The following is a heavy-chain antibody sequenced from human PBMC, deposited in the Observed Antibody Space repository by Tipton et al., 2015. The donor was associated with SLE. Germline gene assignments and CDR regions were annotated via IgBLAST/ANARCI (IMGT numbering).Heavy chain of an antibody. CDR2: ISDSGGDT. D-gene: IGHD3-10*01. J-gene: IGHJ1*01. V-gene: IGHV3-23*01. CDR3: ASPPGLWLRTLGVFQH. CDR1: GFTFSTYA. Sequence: GSLRLSCAASGFTFSTYAMTWVRQAPGRGLEWVSTISDSGGDTYYADSVKGRFTISRDNSKNMLYLQMTSLRADDTALYYCASPPGLWLRTLGVFQHWGQGTMVTVSS.